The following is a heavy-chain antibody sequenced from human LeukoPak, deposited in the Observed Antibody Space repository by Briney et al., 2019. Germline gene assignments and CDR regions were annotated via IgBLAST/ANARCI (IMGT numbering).Heavy chain of an antibody. CDR3: ARYSSSWRHFDY. V-gene: IGHV4-38-2*02. Sequence: SETLSLTCTVSGGSISSYYWGWIRQPPGKGLEWIGSIYHSGSTYYNPSLKSRVTISVDTSKNQFSLKLSSVTAADTAVYYCARYSSSWRHFDYWGQGTLVTVSS. CDR1: GGSISSYY. D-gene: IGHD6-13*01. J-gene: IGHJ4*02. CDR2: IYHSGST.